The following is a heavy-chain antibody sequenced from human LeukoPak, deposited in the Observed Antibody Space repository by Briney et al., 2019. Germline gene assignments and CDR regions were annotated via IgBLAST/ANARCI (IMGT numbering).Heavy chain of an antibody. V-gene: IGHV3-30*18. Sequence: GRSLRLSCAASGFTFSSYGMHWVRQAPGKGLEWVAVISYDGSNKYYADSVKGRFTISRDNSKNTLYLQMNRLRAEDTGVYYCAKDLDDILTGHYYYYGMDVWGQGTTVTVSS. CDR3: AKDLDDILTGHYYYYGMDV. J-gene: IGHJ6*02. D-gene: IGHD3-9*01. CDR1: GFTFSSYG. CDR2: ISYDGSNK.